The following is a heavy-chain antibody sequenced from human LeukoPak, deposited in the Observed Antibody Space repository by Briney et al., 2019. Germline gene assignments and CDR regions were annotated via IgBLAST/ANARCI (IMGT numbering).Heavy chain of an antibody. CDR3: ASLLSGFISSWCPDYYYGVDV. CDR2: ISYSGST. D-gene: IGHD6-13*01. Sequence: SETLSLTCTVSSDSISSSRFYGGWIRQPPGRGLEWIATISYSGSTYYNPSVRSRVTMSIDTSKNQFSLKLSSVTAADTAVYYCASLLSGFISSWCPDYYYGVDVWGQGTTVSVSS. J-gene: IGHJ6*02. CDR1: SDSISSSRFY. V-gene: IGHV4-39*01.